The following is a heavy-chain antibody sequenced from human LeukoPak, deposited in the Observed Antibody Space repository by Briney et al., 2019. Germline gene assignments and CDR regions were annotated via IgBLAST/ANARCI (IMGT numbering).Heavy chain of an antibody. J-gene: IGHJ4*02. D-gene: IGHD3-3*01. V-gene: IGHV4-61*02. Sequence: SETLSLTCTVSGGSISSGSYYWSWIRQPAGKGLEWIGRIYTSGSTNYNPSLKSRITMSVDTSKNQFSLKLSSVTAADTAVYYCARDFGPYYFDYWGQGTLVTVSS. CDR3: ARDFGPYYFDY. CDR2: IYTSGST. CDR1: GGSISSGSYY.